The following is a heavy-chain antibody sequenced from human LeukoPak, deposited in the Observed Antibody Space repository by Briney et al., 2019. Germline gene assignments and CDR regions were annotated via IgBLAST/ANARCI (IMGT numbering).Heavy chain of an antibody. CDR3: AKRGNPTVGHHYLDV. V-gene: IGHV3-23*01. CDR1: GFTFGIYD. D-gene: IGHD1-1*01. CDR2: ITTSGGST. Sequence: EGSLRLSCAASGFTFGIYDMSWVRQAPGKGLEWVSSITTSGGSTFYADSVMGQFTISRDNSRNTLYLQMNSLSAEDTAVYYCAKRGNPTVGHHYLDVWGKGTTVSVSS. J-gene: IGHJ6*03.